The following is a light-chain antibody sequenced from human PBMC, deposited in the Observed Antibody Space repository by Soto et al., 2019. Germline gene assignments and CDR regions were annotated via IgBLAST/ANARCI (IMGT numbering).Light chain of an antibody. V-gene: IGKV3-11*01. J-gene: IGKJ5*01. Sequence: EIVMTQSPATLSVSPGERATLSCRASQSVSSNLAWYQQKPGQAPRLLIYGASSRATGIPDRFSGSGSGTDFTLTISSLEPEDFAVYYCQHRIIWPVSFGQGTRLEIK. CDR2: GAS. CDR3: QHRIIWPVS. CDR1: QSVSSN.